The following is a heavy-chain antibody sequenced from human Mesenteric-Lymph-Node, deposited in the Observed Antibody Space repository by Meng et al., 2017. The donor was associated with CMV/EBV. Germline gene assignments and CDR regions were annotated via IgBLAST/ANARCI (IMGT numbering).Heavy chain of an antibody. CDR3: ARDPWNQLLLYYFDY. CDR2: ISSSSSYI. Sequence: GESLKISCEASGFTFSPYEMDWVRQAPGKGLEWVSSISSSSSYIYYADSVKGRFTISRDNAKNSLYLQMNSLRAEDTAVYYCARDPWNQLLLYYFDYWGQGTLVTVSS. V-gene: IGHV3-21*01. D-gene: IGHD2-2*01. J-gene: IGHJ4*02. CDR1: GFTFSPYE.